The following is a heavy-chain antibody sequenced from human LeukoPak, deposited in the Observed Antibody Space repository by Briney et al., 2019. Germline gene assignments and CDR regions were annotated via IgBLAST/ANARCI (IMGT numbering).Heavy chain of an antibody. CDR1: GYTFTSYD. CDR3: ATRDADYEYYFDY. CDR2: IIPNFGTP. J-gene: IGHJ4*02. V-gene: IGHV1-69*13. Sequence: ASVKVSCKASGYTFTSYDINWVRQATGQGLEWMGGIIPNFGTPHLAQNFQDRVTITADESTSTVYMEMRSLTSEDTAIFYCATRDADYEYYFDYWGQGTLVTVSS. D-gene: IGHD4-17*01.